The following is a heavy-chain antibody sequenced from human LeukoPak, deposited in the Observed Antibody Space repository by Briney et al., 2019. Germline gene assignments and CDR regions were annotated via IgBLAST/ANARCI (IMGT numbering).Heavy chain of an antibody. CDR3: AQHNSGIGFDP. V-gene: IGHV3-23*01. CDR2: SGSGGGT. D-gene: IGHD6-19*01. CDR1: GFTFSSYA. J-gene: IGHJ5*02. Sequence: GGSLRLSCAASGFTFSSYAMSWVRQAPGKGLEWVSASGSGGGTYYADSVKGRFTISRDNSKNTLYLQMNSLRAEDTAVYYCAQHNSGIGFDPWGEGTLVAVSS.